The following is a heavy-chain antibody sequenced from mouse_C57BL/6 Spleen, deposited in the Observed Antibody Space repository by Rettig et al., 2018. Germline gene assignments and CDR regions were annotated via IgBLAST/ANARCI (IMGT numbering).Heavy chain of an antibody. CDR3: ASSTTAVGDY. CDR1: GYTFTSYW. V-gene: IGHV1-7*01. J-gene: IGHJ4*01. D-gene: IGHD1-1*01. CDR2: INPSSGYT. Sequence: KLSCKASGYTFTSYWMHWVKQRPGQGLEWIGYINPSSGYTKYNQKFKDKATLTADKSSSTAYMQLSSLTYEDSAVYYCASSTTAVGDYWGQGTSVTVSS.